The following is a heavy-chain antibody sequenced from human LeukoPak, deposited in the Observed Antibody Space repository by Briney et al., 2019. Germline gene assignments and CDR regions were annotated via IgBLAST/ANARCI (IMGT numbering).Heavy chain of an antibody. CDR2: NSDGSST. CDR3: ARAGKTGAAAFDI. D-gene: IGHD3-10*01. J-gene: IGHJ3*02. Sequence: GGSLRLSCAASGFTFSNYRMHWVRQAPGKGLVWVSRNSDGSSTNYADSVKGRFTISRDNTKNTLYLQMNSLRAEDTAVYYCARAGKTGAAAFDIWGQGTMVTVSS. V-gene: IGHV3-74*01. CDR1: GFTFSNYR.